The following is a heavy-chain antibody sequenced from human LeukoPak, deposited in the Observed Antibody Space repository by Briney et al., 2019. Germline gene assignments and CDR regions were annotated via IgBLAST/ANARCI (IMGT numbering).Heavy chain of an antibody. CDR2: MNPNSGNT. Sequence: ASVKVSCKASGYTFTSYGISWVRQAPGQGLEWMGWMNPNSGNTGYGQKFQGRVTITRNTSISTAYMELSSLRSEDTAVYYCARGHYQYGSDYMDVWGKGTTVTVSS. CDR3: ARGHYQYGSDYMDV. D-gene: IGHD3-10*01. CDR1: GYTFTSYG. V-gene: IGHV1-8*03. J-gene: IGHJ6*03.